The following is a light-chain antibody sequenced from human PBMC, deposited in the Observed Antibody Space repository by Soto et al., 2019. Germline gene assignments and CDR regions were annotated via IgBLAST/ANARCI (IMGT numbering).Light chain of an antibody. J-gene: IGKJ1*01. CDR2: AAS. CDR1: QDISND. CDR3: QQYKSFWT. V-gene: IGKV1-17*01. Sequence: DIQMTQSPSSLSASVGDRITITCRASQDISNDLGWFQQKPGKAPKLLIYAASILQTGVPSRFSGSGSGTEFTLTISSLQSEDFATYYCQQYKSFWTFGQGTKVDIK.